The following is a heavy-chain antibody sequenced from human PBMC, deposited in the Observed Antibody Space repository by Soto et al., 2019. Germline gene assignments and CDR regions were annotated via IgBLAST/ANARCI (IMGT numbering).Heavy chain of an antibody. D-gene: IGHD6-13*01. CDR1: GFTFSNYA. CDR3: AIRYLTTAGFDY. Sequence: EVQLLESGGGLVQPGGSLRLSCAASGFTFSNYAMTWVRQAPGKGLEWVSVITGSGVGTYFVDSVKGGFTISRYNSNNKVYLHMNYLRAENTSVYYCAIRYLTTAGFDYWGQGTLVTVSS. CDR2: ITGSGVGT. J-gene: IGHJ4*02. V-gene: IGHV3-23*01.